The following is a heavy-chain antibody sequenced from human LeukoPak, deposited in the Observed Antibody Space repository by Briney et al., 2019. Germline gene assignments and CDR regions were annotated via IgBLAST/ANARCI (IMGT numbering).Heavy chain of an antibody. CDR3: ARVGSYGDFDY. D-gene: IGHD1-26*01. Sequence: GGSLRLSCATSGFTFSSYGMSWVRQASGKGLEWVSGISGSGDSTYSADSVKGRFTISRDNAKNSLYLQMNSLRAEDTAVYYCARVGSYGDFDYWGQGTLVTVSS. CDR1: GFTFSSYG. J-gene: IGHJ4*02. CDR2: ISGSGDST. V-gene: IGHV3-23*01.